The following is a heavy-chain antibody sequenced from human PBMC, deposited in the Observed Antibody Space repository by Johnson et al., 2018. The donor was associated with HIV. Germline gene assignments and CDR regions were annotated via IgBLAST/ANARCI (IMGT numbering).Heavy chain of an antibody. CDR3: ARDEAAVRMVANDAFDI. V-gene: IGHV3-7*04. D-gene: IGHD6-13*01. J-gene: IGHJ3*02. Sequence: VQLVESGGGVVQPGRSLRLSCAASGFTFSSYWMSWVRQAPGKGLEWVANIKQDGREKYYVDSVKGRFTIPRDNAKNSLYLQMNSLRAEDTAVYYLARDEAAVRMVANDAFDIWGQGTMVTVSS. CDR1: GFTFSSYW. CDR2: IKQDGREK.